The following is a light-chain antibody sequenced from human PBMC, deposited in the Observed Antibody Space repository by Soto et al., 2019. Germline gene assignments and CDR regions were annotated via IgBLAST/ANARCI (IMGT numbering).Light chain of an antibody. V-gene: IGKV3-15*01. Sequence: EIVMTQSPATLSVSPGERATLSCRASQSISSNLAWYQQKPGQAPRLLIYGASTRATGIPARFSGSGSGTEFTLTISSLQSEDFELYYCQQYNSWPTFGQGTKVEIK. CDR3: QQYNSWPT. CDR1: QSISSN. CDR2: GAS. J-gene: IGKJ1*01.